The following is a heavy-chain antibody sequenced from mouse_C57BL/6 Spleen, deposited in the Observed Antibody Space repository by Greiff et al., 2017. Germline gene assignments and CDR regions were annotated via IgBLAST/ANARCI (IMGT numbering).Heavy chain of an antibody. J-gene: IGHJ2*01. D-gene: IGHD1-1*01. CDR2: FYPGSGSI. CDR1: GYTFTEYT. Sequence: VQRVESGAELVKPGASVKLSCKASGYTFTEYTIHWVKQRSGQGLEWIGWFYPGSGSIKYNEKFKDKATLTADKSSSTVYMELSRLTSEDSAVYFCARHEDRGFITTGMDYWGQGTTLTVSS. V-gene: IGHV1-62-2*01. CDR3: ARHEDRGFITTGMDY.